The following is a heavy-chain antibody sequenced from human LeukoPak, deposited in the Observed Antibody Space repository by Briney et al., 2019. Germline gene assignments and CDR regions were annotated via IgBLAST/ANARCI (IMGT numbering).Heavy chain of an antibody. D-gene: IGHD4-17*01. V-gene: IGHV3-30*03. J-gene: IGHJ4*02. CDR2: ISYDGSNK. CDR1: GFTFSSYA. CDR3: AREPDYGDYVGY. Sequence: GGSLRLSCAASGFTFSSYAMSWVRQAPGKGLEWVAVISYDGSNKYYADSVKGRFTISRDNSKNTLYLQMNSLRAEDTAVYYCAREPDYGDYVGYWGQGTLVTVSS.